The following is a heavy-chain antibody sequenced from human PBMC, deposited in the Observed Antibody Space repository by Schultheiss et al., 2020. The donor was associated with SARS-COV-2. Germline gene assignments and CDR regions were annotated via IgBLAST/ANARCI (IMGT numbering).Heavy chain of an antibody. D-gene: IGHD1-1*01. Sequence: GGSLRLSCAASGFAFSDYSMHWVRHLPGKGLEWVSSISSSSSYIYYADSVKGRFTISRDNAKNSLYLQMNSLRAEDTAVYYCARCNWNDRGIFDYWGQGTLVTVSS. CDR3: ARCNWNDRGIFDY. CDR1: GFAFSDYS. J-gene: IGHJ4*02. V-gene: IGHV3-21*01. CDR2: ISSSSSYI.